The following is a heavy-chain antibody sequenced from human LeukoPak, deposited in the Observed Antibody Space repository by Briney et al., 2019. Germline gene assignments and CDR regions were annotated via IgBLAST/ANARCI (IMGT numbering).Heavy chain of an antibody. J-gene: IGHJ5*02. V-gene: IGHV1-18*01. Sequence: ASVKVSCKASGYTFTSYSISWVRQAPGQGLEWMGWISAYNGNTNYAQKLQGRVTMTTDTSTGTAYMELRSLRSDDTAVYYCARDFVERSGYAPNWFDPWGQGTLVTVSS. CDR3: ARDFVERSGYAPNWFDP. D-gene: IGHD5-12*01. CDR2: ISAYNGNT. CDR1: GYTFTSYS.